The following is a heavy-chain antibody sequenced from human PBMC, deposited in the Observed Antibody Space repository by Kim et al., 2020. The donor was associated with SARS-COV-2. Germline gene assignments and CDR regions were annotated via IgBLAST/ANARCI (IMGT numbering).Heavy chain of an antibody. CDR2: INHSGST. V-gene: IGHV4-34*01. CDR1: GGSFSGYY. D-gene: IGHD1-26*01. Sequence: SETLSLTCAVYGGSFSGYYWSWIRQPPGKGLEWIGEINHSGSTNYNPSLKSRVTISVDTSKNQFSLKLSSVTAADTAVYYCARGGGGSRPRYYYYMDVWGKGTTVTVSS. J-gene: IGHJ6*03. CDR3: ARGGGGSRPRYYYYMDV.